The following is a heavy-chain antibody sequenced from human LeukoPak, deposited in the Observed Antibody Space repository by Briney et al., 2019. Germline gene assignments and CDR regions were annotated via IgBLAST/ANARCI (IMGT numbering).Heavy chain of an antibody. J-gene: IGHJ6*02. Sequence: GGSLRLSCAASGFTFSDYIMNWVRRAPGKGLEWVSYISSGSSAIYYADSVKGRFTISRDNAKNSLYLQMNSLRAEDTAVYYCARERMDSNTFMYGMDVWGQGTTVTVSS. CDR1: GFTFSDYI. CDR3: ARERMDSNTFMYGMDV. V-gene: IGHV3-48*04. D-gene: IGHD3/OR15-3a*01. CDR2: ISSGSSAI.